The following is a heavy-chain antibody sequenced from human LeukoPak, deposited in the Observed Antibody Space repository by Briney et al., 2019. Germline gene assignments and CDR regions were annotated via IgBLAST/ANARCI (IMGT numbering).Heavy chain of an antibody. CDR2: IYSDNT. D-gene: IGHD4/OR15-4a*01. CDR1: GFTVSTNS. V-gene: IGHV3-53*01. CDR3: ARRAGAYSQPYDY. Sequence: PGGSLRLSCTVSGFTVSTNSMSWVRQAPGKGLEWVSFIYSDNTHYSDSVEGRFTISRDNSKNTLYLQMNSLRAEDTAVYYCARRAGAYSQPYDYWGQGTLVTVSS. J-gene: IGHJ4*02.